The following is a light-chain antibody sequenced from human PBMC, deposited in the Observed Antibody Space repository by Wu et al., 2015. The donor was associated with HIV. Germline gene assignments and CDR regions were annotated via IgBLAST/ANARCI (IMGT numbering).Light chain of an antibody. CDR1: QSVSSSY. J-gene: IGKJ1*01. V-gene: IGKV3-20*01. CDR2: GAS. Sequence: EIVLTQSPGTLSLSPGERATLSCRASQSVSSSYLAWYQQKPGQAPRLLIYGASSRATGIPDRFSGSGSGTGFTLSISRLEPEDFAVYYCQQYGRSPWTFGQGTKVEIK. CDR3: QQYGRSPWT.